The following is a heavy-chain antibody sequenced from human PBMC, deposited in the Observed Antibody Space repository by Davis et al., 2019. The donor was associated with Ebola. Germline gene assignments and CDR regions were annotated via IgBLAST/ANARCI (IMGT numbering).Heavy chain of an antibody. CDR1: GFTFSSYW. D-gene: IGHD3-10*01. CDR2: IKQDGSEK. V-gene: IGHV3-7*03. J-gene: IGHJ4*02. CDR3: ARETYYYGSGSYGYYFDY. Sequence: GESLKISCAASGFTFSSYWMSWVCQAPGKGLEWVANIKQDGSEKYYVDSVKGRFTISRDNAKNSLYLQMNSLRAEDTAVYYCARETYYYGSGSYGYYFDYWGQGTLVTVSS.